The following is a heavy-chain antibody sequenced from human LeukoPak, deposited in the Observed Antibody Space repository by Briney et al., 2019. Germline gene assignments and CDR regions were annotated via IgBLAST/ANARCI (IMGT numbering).Heavy chain of an antibody. V-gene: IGHV3-23*01. CDR3: AKGSAAARPYYFDF. CDR2: ITDTGGDT. Sequence: GGSLRPSCEASGFTFSNYAMSWVRQAPGKGLEWISAITDTGGDTYYADSVKGRFTISRDKSKNTLDLQMNSLRAEDTALYYCAKGSAAARPYYFDFWGQGTLVTVSS. CDR1: GFTFSNYA. D-gene: IGHD6-6*01. J-gene: IGHJ4*02.